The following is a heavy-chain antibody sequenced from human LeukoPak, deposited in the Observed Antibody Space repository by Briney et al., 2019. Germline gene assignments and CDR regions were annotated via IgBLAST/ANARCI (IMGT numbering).Heavy chain of an antibody. CDR2: INHSGST. CDR1: GGSFSGYY. CDR3: ARQDDLWSGYWL. Sequence: SETLSLTCAVYGGSFSGYYWSWIRQPPRKGLEWSGEINHSGSTNYNPSLKRRVTISVDTSKNQFSLKLSSVTAADTAVYYCARQDDLWSGYWLWGQGTLVTVSS. V-gene: IGHV4-34*01. D-gene: IGHD3-3*01. J-gene: IGHJ4*02.